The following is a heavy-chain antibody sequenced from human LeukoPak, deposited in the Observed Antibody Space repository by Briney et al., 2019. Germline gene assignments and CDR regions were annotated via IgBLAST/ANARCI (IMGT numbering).Heavy chain of an antibody. Sequence: SGGSLRLSCAASGFTFSTYWMTWVRQAPGKGLEWVANIKQDGSEKYYVDSVKGRFTISRDNAKNTLYLQMNSLRAEDTAVYYCAKKYNTGLDPWGQGTLVTVSS. J-gene: IGHJ5*02. CDR1: GFTFSTYW. V-gene: IGHV3-7*03. D-gene: IGHD1-14*01. CDR3: AKKYNTGLDP. CDR2: IKQDGSEK.